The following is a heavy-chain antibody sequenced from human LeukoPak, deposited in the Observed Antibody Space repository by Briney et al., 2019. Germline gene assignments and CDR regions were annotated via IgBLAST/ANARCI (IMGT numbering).Heavy chain of an antibody. CDR1: GFTFSSYA. D-gene: IGHD2-2*01. V-gene: IGHV3-21*04. Sequence: GGSLRLSCAASGFTFSSYAMHWVRQAPGKGLEWVSSISSSSSYIYYADSVKGRFTISRDNSKNTLYLQMNSLRPEDTAVYYCAKTSYCISTSCYGRYFDYWGQGTLVTVSS. J-gene: IGHJ4*02. CDR3: AKTSYCISTSCYGRYFDY. CDR2: ISSSSSYI.